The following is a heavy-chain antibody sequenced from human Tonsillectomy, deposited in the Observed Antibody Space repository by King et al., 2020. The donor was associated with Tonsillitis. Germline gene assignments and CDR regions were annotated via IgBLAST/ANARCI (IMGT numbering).Heavy chain of an antibody. CDR2: IRTKANSYAT. V-gene: IGHV3-73*02. Sequence: VQLVESGGGLVQPGGSLKLSCAASGFTFSGSVIHWVRQASGKGLEWVGRIRTKANSYATAYIASVKGRFTISRDDSKNTACLQMSSLKTEDTAVYYCTNQDDYWGQGTLVTVSS. J-gene: IGHJ4*02. CDR3: TNQDDY. CDR1: GFTFSGSV.